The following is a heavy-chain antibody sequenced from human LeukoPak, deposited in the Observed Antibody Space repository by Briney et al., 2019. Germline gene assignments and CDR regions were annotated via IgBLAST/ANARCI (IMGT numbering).Heavy chain of an antibody. CDR2: IYSGGNT. D-gene: IGHD3-10*02. Sequence: GGSLRLSCAASGLTVSSNYLSWVRQAPGKGLEWVSAIYSGGNTYYADSVKGRFTISRDNAKNSLYLQMNSLRAEDTAVYYCAELGITMIGGVWGRGTTVTISS. CDR1: GLTVSSNY. V-gene: IGHV3-53*01. J-gene: IGHJ6*04. CDR3: AELGITMIGGV.